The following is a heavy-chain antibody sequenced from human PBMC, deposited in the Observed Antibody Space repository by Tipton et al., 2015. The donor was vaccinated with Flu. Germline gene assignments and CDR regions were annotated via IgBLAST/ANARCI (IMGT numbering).Heavy chain of an antibody. V-gene: IGHV3-9*01. D-gene: IGHD6-6*01. CDR1: GFTFDDYA. CDR3: AKDIRSYSSSFHY. J-gene: IGHJ4*02. CDR2: ISWNSGSI. Sequence: VQLVQSGGGLVQPGRSLRLSCAASGFTFDDYAMHWVRQAPGKGLEWVSGISWNSGSIGYADSVKGRFTISRDNAKNSLYLQMNSLRAEDTALYYCAKDIRSYSSSFHYWGQGTLVTVSS.